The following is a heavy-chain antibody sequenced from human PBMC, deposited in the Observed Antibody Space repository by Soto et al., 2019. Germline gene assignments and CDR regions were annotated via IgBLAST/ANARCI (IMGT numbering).Heavy chain of an antibody. V-gene: IGHV4-30-4*01. CDR1: GGSISSGDYY. CDR2: IYYSGST. CDR3: ASRHSSPYFDY. D-gene: IGHD6-13*01. Sequence: QVQLQESGPGLVKPSQTLSLTCTVSGGSISSGDYYWRWIRQPPGKGLEWIGSIYYSGSTYYNPSLKCRVTISVDTSKNQFSLKLNSVTAEDTAVYYCASRHSSPYFDYWGQGTLVTVSS. J-gene: IGHJ4*02.